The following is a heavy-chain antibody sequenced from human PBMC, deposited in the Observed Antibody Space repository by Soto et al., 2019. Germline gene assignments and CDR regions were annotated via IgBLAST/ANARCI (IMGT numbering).Heavy chain of an antibody. J-gene: IGHJ4*02. V-gene: IGHV1-3*01. Sequence: QVQLVQSGAEVRKPGASVKISCKTSGYTFIDYAIHWVRQAPGQRLDGMGWINGGNGKTFYSHNFQGRVTITKDTSATTAYMELSTLRFEDTAVYYCARDWMRSVFDYWGQGTLVTVSS. CDR3: ARDWMRSVFDY. D-gene: IGHD3-10*01. CDR2: INGGNGKT. CDR1: GYTFIDYA.